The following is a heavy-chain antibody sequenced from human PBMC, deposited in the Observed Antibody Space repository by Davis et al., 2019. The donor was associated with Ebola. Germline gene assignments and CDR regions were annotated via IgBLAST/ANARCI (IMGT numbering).Heavy chain of an antibody. CDR3: ARGTDGYNPGGYFDS. D-gene: IGHD5-24*01. J-gene: IGHJ4*02. V-gene: IGHV5-51*01. Sequence: GESLKISCKGSGYSFASSWIGWVRQMPGKGLEWMGIIYAGDPDIRYSPSFQGQVTISVDKSISTAYLQWGSLKASDTAMYYCARGTDGYNPGGYFDSWGQGTLVTVSS. CDR2: IYAGDPDI. CDR1: GYSFASSW.